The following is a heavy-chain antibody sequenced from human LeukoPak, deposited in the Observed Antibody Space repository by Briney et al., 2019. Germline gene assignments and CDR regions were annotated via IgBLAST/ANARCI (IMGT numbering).Heavy chain of an antibody. CDR3: ARRLTQYDCFDP. D-gene: IGHD2-2*01. J-gene: IGHJ5*02. Sequence: SQTLSLTCAISGDSVSSNSVTWNWIRQSPSRGLEWLGRTYYRSTWYNDYAVSVRGRITVTPDTSKNQFSLHLNSVTPEDTAVYYCARRLTQYDCFDPWGQGILVTVSS. CDR2: TYYRSTWYN. V-gene: IGHV6-1*01. CDR1: GDSVSSNSVT.